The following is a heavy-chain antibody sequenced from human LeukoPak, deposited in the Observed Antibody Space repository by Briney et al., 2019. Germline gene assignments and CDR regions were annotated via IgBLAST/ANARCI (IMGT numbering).Heavy chain of an antibody. CDR2: ISSSGGGT. J-gene: IGHJ4*02. V-gene: IGHV3-23*01. Sequence: GGSLRLSCAASGFTFSNYAMHWVRQAPGKGLEWVLGISSSGGGTYYADSVKGRFTISRDNSKNTLYLQMNSLRAEDTAVYYCAKVGITAAEIDYWGQGTLVTVSS. CDR3: AKVGITAAEIDY. CDR1: GFTFSNYA. D-gene: IGHD6-13*01.